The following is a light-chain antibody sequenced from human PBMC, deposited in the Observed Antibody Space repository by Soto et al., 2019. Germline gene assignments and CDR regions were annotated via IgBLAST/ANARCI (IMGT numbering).Light chain of an antibody. V-gene: IGLV1-40*01. CDR1: SSNIGAGSD. CDR3: QSYDNCLSGYV. J-gene: IGLJ1*01. CDR2: NNN. Sequence: QSVLTQPPSVSGAPGQRVTISCTGSSSNIGAGSDVHWYQQLPGTAPKLLMSNNNRRPSGVPDRFSGSKSGSSASLAITGLQTEDEADYYCQSYDNCLSGYVFGTGTKVTVL.